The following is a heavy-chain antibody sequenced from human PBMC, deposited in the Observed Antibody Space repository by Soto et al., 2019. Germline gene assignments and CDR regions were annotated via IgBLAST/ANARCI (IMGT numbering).Heavy chain of an antibody. Sequence: KPSETLSLTCAVSGGSISSSNWWSWVRRPPGKGLEWIGEIYHSGSTNYNPSLKSRVTISVDKSKNQFSLKLSSVTAADTAVYYCARETVLMVYARLNWFDPWGQGTLVTVSS. CDR1: GGSISSSNW. CDR3: ARETVLMVYARLNWFDP. V-gene: IGHV4-4*02. CDR2: IYHSGST. J-gene: IGHJ5*02. D-gene: IGHD2-8*01.